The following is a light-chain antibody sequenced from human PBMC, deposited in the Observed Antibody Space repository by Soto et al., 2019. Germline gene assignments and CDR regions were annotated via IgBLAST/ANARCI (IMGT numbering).Light chain of an antibody. Sequence: DIPMTQSPSSVSASVGDRVTISCRASHDVRSWLGWYQQKPGKAPNLLIYGASTLQSGVPSRFSGSGSGTDFTLTISSLQPEDFATYYCQQANGDPWTFGQGTKVEIK. J-gene: IGKJ1*01. CDR3: QQANGDPWT. CDR2: GAS. CDR1: HDVRSW. V-gene: IGKV1-12*02.